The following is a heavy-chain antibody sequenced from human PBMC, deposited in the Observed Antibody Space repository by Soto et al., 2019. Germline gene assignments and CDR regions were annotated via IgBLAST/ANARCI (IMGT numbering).Heavy chain of an antibody. CDR1: GGSFSGYY. CDR2: INHSGST. V-gene: IGHV4-34*01. CDR3: ARVVVRRIVRAPHYGMDV. D-gene: IGHD2-15*01. Sequence: SETLSLTCAVYGGSFSGYYWSWIRQPPGKGLEWIGEINHSGSTNYNPSLKSRVTISVDTSKNQFSLKLSSVTAADTAVYYCARVVVRRIVRAPHYGMDVWAQGNTVTVSS. J-gene: IGHJ6*02.